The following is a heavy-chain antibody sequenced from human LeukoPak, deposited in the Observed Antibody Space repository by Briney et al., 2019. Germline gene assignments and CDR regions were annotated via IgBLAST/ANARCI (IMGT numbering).Heavy chain of an antibody. D-gene: IGHD6-13*01. J-gene: IGHJ4*02. CDR2: IDPSDSYT. Sequence: PGESLRISCNGSGYTFTSYWITWVRQMPGKGLEWMGRIDPSDSYTNYSPSFQGHVTILIDKSISTAYLQWSSLKASDTDMYDCESRDRYSWYSFDYWGQGTLVTVSS. CDR1: GYTFTSYW. CDR3: ESRDRYSWYSFDY. V-gene: IGHV5-10-1*01.